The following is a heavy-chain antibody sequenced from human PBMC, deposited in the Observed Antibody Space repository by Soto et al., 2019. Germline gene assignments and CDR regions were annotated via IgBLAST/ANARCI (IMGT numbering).Heavy chain of an antibody. Sequence: PSETLSLTCIASGDPISINNTYWSWIRQPPGEGLEWIGFISYSGTTSYSPSLKSRVAISLDTSKNQFSLSLSSVTAADTAVYYCARGRGYSYGLDPWGQGTLVTVS. CDR1: GDPISINNTY. CDR2: ISYSGTT. CDR3: ARGRGYSYGLDP. J-gene: IGHJ5*02. D-gene: IGHD5-18*01. V-gene: IGHV4-30-4*01.